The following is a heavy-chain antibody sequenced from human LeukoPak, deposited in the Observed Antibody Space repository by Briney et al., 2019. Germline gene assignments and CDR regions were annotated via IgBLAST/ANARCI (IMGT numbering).Heavy chain of an antibody. V-gene: IGHV3-23*01. CDR3: ARDLSYGEPGVDY. CDR1: GFTFSSYA. Sequence: GGSLRLSCAASGFTFSSYAMSWVRQAPGKGLEWVSAISGSGGSTYYADSVKGRFTISRDNSKNTLYMQMNSLRSEDTAVYYCARDLSYGEPGVDYWGQGTLVTVSS. J-gene: IGHJ4*02. CDR2: ISGSGGST. D-gene: IGHD4-17*01.